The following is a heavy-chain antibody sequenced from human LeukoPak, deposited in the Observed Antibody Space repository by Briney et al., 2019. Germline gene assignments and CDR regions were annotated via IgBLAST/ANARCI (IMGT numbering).Heavy chain of an antibody. CDR3: ARDTTTKRAAKSYFDF. Sequence: ASVKVSCKASGYTFTGHYMHWVRQAPGQGLEWMGWINPNSGGTNYAQNFQGRVTMTRDTSISTAYMELSRLRSDDTAVYYCARDTTTKRAAKSYFDFWGQGTLVTVSS. V-gene: IGHV1-2*02. CDR1: GYTFTGHY. J-gene: IGHJ4*02. CDR2: INPNSGGT. D-gene: IGHD1-26*01.